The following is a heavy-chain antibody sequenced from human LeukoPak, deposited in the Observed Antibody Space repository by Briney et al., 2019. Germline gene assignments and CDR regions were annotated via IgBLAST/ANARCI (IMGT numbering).Heavy chain of an antibody. Sequence: PGGSLRLSCAASGFTFSDYYMSWIRQAPGKGLEWVSYISSSGSTIYYADSVKGRFTISRDNAKNSLYLQMNSLRAEDTAAYYCARSVEMATIPLDYWGQGTLVTVSS. J-gene: IGHJ4*02. D-gene: IGHD5-24*01. CDR2: ISSSGSTI. V-gene: IGHV3-11*01. CDR3: ARSVEMATIPLDY. CDR1: GFTFSDYY.